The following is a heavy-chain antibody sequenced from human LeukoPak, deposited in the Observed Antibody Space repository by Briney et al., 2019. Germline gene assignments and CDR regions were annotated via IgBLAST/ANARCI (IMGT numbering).Heavy chain of an antibody. V-gene: IGHV4-59*12. CDR2: IYYSGST. D-gene: IGHD4-23*01. CDR1: GGSISSYY. CDR3: ASRMTTVVPIDY. Sequence: PSETLSLTCTVSGGSISSYYWSWIRQPPGKGLEWIGSIYYSGSTYYNPSLKSRVTISVDTSKNQFSLKLSSVTAADTAVYYCASRMTTVVPIDYWGQGTLVTVSS. J-gene: IGHJ4*02.